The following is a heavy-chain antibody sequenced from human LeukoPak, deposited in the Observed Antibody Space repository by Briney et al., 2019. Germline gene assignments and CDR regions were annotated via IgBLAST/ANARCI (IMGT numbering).Heavy chain of an antibody. CDR1: GDSVSSNSAA. J-gene: IGHJ4*02. V-gene: IGHV6-1*01. D-gene: IGHD5-12*01. CDR2: TYYRSKWYN. CDR3: ARGHGYSGYERLFDY. Sequence: SQTLSLTCAISGDSVSSNSAAWTWIRQSPSRGLEWLGRTYYRSKWYNDYAVSVKSRITISPDTSKNQFSLQLNSVTPEDTAVYYCARGHGYSGYERLFDYWGQGTLVTVSS.